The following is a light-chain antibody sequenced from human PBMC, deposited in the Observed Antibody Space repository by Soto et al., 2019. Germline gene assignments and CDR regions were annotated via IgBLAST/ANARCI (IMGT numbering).Light chain of an antibody. CDR1: QSVSSN. V-gene: IGKV3-15*01. J-gene: IGKJ1*01. CDR2: GAS. CDR3: XXXXXXXXXRT. Sequence: EIVMTQSPATLSVSPGERATLSCRASQSVSSNLAWYQQKPGQAPRLLIYGASTRATGIPARFSGSGSGTEFTLTISSLQSEXXXXXXXXXXXXXXXXRTFGQGTKVEIK.